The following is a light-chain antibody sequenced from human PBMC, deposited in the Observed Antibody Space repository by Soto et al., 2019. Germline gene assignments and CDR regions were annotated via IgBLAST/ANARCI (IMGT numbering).Light chain of an antibody. J-gene: IGKJ2*01. Sequence: AIRMTQSPSSFSASTGDRVTITCRASQGISSYLAWYQQKPGKAPKLLIYAASTLQSGVPSRFSGSGSGTDFTLTISCLQSEDFATYCCQQYYSYPRYTFGQGTKLEIK. CDR2: AAS. CDR1: QGISSY. V-gene: IGKV1-8*01. CDR3: QQYYSYPRYT.